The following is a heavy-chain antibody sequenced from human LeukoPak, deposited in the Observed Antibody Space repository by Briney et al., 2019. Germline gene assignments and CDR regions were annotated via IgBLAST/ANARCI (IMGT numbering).Heavy chain of an antibody. D-gene: IGHD5-24*01. CDR1: GYTFTGYY. Sequence: ASVKVSCKXSGYTFTGYYMHWVRQAPGQGLEWMGRINPNSGGTNYAQKFQGRVTMTRDTSISTAYMELSRLRSDDTAVYYCATVHKAVKTRDGYNDFDYWGQGTLVTVSS. CDR2: INPNSGGT. J-gene: IGHJ4*02. V-gene: IGHV1-2*06. CDR3: ATVHKAVKTRDGYNDFDY.